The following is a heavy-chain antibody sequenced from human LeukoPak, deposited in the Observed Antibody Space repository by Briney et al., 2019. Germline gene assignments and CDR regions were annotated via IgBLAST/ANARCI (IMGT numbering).Heavy chain of an antibody. CDR3: ARAPRLRNFDKGWSDP. D-gene: IGHD3-9*01. Sequence: SDCLSPTYPVSAPSISSHYWSWIRQPPGKGMECIGSIYYSGSTNSNPSLKTRVTIPVATSKIQFFLKLSSVTAADTAVYYCARAPRLRNFDKGWSDPWGQGTLVTVSS. CDR1: APSISSHY. J-gene: IGHJ5*02. CDR2: IYYSGST. V-gene: IGHV4-59*11.